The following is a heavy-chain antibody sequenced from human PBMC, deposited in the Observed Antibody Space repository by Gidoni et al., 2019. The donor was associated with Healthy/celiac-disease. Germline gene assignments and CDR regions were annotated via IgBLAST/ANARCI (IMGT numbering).Heavy chain of an antibody. CDR2: ISSSGSTI. D-gene: IGHD3-22*01. Sequence: QVQLVESGGGLVKPGGSLRLSCAASGFTFSDYYMTWLRPAPGKGLEWVSYISSSGSTIYYADSVKGRFTISRDNAKNSLYLQMNSLRAEDTAVYYCARSNYYYDSSGYYYVGGLRGYYFDYWGQGTLVTVSS. J-gene: IGHJ4*02. CDR3: ARSNYYYDSSGYYYVGGLRGYYFDY. V-gene: IGHV3-11*01. CDR1: GFTFSDYY.